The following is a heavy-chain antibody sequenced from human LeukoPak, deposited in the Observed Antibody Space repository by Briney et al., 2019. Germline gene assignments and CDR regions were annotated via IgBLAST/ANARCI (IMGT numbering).Heavy chain of an antibody. D-gene: IGHD1-26*01. CDR3: VSYYTLDMGAFDI. J-gene: IGHJ3*02. CDR2: ISGSGGST. Sequence: GGSLRLSCAASGFTFSSYAMHWVRQAPGKGPEWVSAISGSGGSTYYADSVKGRFTISRDNSKNTLYLQMNSLRAENTAVYYCVSYYTLDMGAFDIWGQGTMVTVSS. CDR1: GFTFSSYA. V-gene: IGHV3-23*01.